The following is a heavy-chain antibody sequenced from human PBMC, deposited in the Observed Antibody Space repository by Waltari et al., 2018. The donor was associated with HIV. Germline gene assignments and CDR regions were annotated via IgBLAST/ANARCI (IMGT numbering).Heavy chain of an antibody. CDR3: ARSITMIEGVPNWFDP. D-gene: IGHD3-22*01. V-gene: IGHV4-38-2*02. CDR1: GDSISSAFY. J-gene: IGHJ5*02. Sequence: QVQVQASGPGLVQPSETLSLTCTVSGDSISSAFYWGWIRQPPGKGLEWIGSIYHTGNTYYNPSLKSRVTISVDTSKNQFFLRLFSVTAADTAMYYCARSITMIEGVPNWFDPWGQGTLVTVSS. CDR2: IYHTGNT.